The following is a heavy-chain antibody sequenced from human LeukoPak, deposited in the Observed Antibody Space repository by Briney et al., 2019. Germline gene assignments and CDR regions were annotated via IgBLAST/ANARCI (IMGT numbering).Heavy chain of an antibody. Sequence: SVKVSCTMFGGTFSGCAITWLRQAPGQGLEWVGRIIPLFGTTKSAQGFQDRVTVSAAKSTNTAYMELTRLRSDDTAVYYCARGGFTGLITFGPFYFESWGQGTLITVSS. CDR1: GGTFSGCA. D-gene: IGHD3-16*01. V-gene: IGHV1-69*06. CDR3: ARGGFTGLITFGPFYFES. J-gene: IGHJ4*02. CDR2: IIPLFGTT.